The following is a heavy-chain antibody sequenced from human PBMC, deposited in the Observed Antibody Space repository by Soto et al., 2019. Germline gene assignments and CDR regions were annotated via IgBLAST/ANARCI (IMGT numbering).Heavy chain of an antibody. CDR3: ARDRLYYDILTGPDY. J-gene: IGHJ4*02. Sequence: GGSLRLSCAASGFTFSSYGMHWVRQAPGKGLEWVAVIWYDGSNKYYADSVKGRFTISRDNSKNTLYLQMNSLRAEDTAVYYCARDRLYYDILTGPDYWGQGTLVTVSS. D-gene: IGHD3-9*01. V-gene: IGHV3-33*01. CDR1: GFTFSSYG. CDR2: IWYDGSNK.